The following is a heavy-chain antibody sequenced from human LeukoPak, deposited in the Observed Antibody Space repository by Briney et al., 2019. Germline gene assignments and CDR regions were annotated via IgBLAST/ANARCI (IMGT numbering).Heavy chain of an antibody. D-gene: IGHD2-2*01. Sequence: GGSLRLSCAASGFTFNKSWMSWVRQAPGKGPEWVANIKEDGTQKYYVDSVRGRFTISRDNAENSLYLQMNSLRDEDTAVYYCAKRGCSSTSCLDYWGQGTLVTVSS. CDR3: AKRGCSSTSCLDY. V-gene: IGHV3-7*01. J-gene: IGHJ4*02. CDR2: IKEDGTQK. CDR1: GFTFNKSW.